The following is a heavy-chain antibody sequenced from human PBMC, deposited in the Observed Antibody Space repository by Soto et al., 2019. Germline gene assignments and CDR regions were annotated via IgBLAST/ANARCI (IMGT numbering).Heavy chain of an antibody. V-gene: IGHV4-39*01. D-gene: IGHD3-10*01. J-gene: IGHJ4*02. Sequence: SETLSLTCTVSGGSISSSSYYWGWIRQPPGKGLEWIGSIYYSGSTYYNPSLKSRVTISVDTSKNQFSLRLSSVTAADTAVYYCATAYFQQRVNWGQGTLVTVSS. CDR3: ATAYFQQRVN. CDR1: GGSISSSSYY. CDR2: IYYSGST.